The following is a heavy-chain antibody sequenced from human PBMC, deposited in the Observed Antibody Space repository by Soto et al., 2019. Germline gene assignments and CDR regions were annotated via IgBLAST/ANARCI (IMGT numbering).Heavy chain of an antibody. J-gene: IGHJ4*02. CDR3: SKFIADSSGYFDY. CDR2: ISGSGGST. CDR1: GFTFSSYA. Sequence: EVQLLESGGGLVQPGGSLRLSCAASGFTFSSYAMSWVRQAPGKGLEWVSAISGSGGSTYYADSVKGRFTISRDNSKNTLYLQMNSLRAEDTAVYYCSKFIADSSGYFDYWGQGTLVTVSS. D-gene: IGHD3-22*01. V-gene: IGHV3-23*01.